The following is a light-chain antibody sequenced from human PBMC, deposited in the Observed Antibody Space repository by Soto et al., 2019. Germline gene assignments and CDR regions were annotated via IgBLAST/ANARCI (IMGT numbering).Light chain of an antibody. CDR3: TTWDDSLNGPV. Sequence: QSVLTQPPSAPGTPGQRVTISCSGSGSNIGSNTVGWYQQLPGTAPKLLIYSDHQRPSGVPDRFSGSKSGSSASLAISGLQYEDEADYYCTTWDDSLNGPVFGGGTKLTVL. CDR1: GSNIGSNT. V-gene: IGLV1-44*01. CDR2: SDH. J-gene: IGLJ2*01.